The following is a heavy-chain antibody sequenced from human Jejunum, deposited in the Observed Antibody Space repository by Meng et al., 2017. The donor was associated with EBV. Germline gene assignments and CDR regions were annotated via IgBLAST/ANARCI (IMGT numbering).Heavy chain of an antibody. CDR3: ARDLNWNQADY. CDR1: GFTFSGHW. CDR2: IHADGSTI. D-gene: IGHD1-1*01. V-gene: IGHV3-74*01. J-gene: IGHJ4*02. Sequence: EVRLVESGGGLVQPGGSLILSCAASGFTFSGHWMHWVRQAPGKGLVWVSRIHADGSTINYADSVKGRFTISRDNAKNTLYLQMNSLRVDDTAVYYCARDLNWNQADYWGQGTLVTVSS.